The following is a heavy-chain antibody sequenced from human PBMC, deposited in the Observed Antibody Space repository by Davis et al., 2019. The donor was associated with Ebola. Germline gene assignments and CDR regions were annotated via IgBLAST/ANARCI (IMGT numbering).Heavy chain of an antibody. V-gene: IGHV4-39*07. CDR3: ARVVITIFGVGGDWFDP. D-gene: IGHD3-3*01. CDR2: IYYSGST. J-gene: IGHJ5*02. CDR1: GGSISSSSYY. Sequence: PSETLSLTCTVSGGSISSSSYYWGWIRQPPGKGLEWIGSIYYSGSTYYNPSLKSRVTISVDTSKNQFSLKLSSVTAADTAVYYCARVVITIFGVGGDWFDPWGQGTLVTVSS.